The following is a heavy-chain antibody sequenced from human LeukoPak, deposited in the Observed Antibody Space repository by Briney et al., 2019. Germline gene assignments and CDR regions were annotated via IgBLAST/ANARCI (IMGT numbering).Heavy chain of an antibody. V-gene: IGHV3-15*01. Sequence: GGSLRLSCAASGFTFSNAWMSWVRQAPGKGLEWVGRIKSKTDGGTTDYAAPVKGRFTISRDDSKNTLYLQMNSLKTEDTAVYYCTTVENVVPAVMGVLAGMDVWGQGTTVTVSS. J-gene: IGHJ6*02. D-gene: IGHD2-2*01. CDR1: GFTFSNAW. CDR3: TTVENVVPAVMGVLAGMDV. CDR2: IKSKTDGGTT.